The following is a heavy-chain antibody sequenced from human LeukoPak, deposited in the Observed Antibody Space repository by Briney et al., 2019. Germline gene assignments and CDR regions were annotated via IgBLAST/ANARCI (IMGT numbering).Heavy chain of an antibody. CDR1: GSTFSTSS. CDR3: AGDLSDDTSGH. D-gene: IGHD3-22*01. V-gene: IGHV3-48*01. J-gene: IGHJ4*02. CDR2: ISDSSSTI. Sequence: GGSLRLSCAASGSTFSTSSMNWVRQAPGKGLEWVSYISDSSSTIYYAESVKGRFTISRDNAKSSLYLQMNSLRAEDTAMYYCAGDLSDDTSGHWGQGTLVTVSS.